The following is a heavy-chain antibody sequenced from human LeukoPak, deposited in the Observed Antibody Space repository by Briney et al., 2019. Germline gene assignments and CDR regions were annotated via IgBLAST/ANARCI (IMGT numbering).Heavy chain of an antibody. V-gene: IGHV3-7*05. D-gene: IGHD6-19*01. CDR3: ARLITVAGTNWFDP. CDR1: GFAFGSYW. Sequence: GGSLRLSCAASGFAFGSYWMSWVRQAPGKGLEWVANIKEDGSEKYYVDSVKGRFTIYRDNAKNSLYLQMNSLRAEDTAVYYCARLITVAGTNWFDPWGQGTLVTVSS. J-gene: IGHJ5*02. CDR2: IKEDGSEK.